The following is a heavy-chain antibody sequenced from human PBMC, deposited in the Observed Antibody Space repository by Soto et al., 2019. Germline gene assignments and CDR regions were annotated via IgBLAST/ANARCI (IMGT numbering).Heavy chain of an antibody. CDR1: GDSITSGVHY. Sequence: SETLSLTCTVSGDSITSGVHYWSWIRQLPGKGLEWIGYIFYSGPTYYNPSLKSRLTISVDPSKNQFSLKLSSVTAADTAVYYCAIGAYCSSTTCHHLDYWGQGTLVTVSS. V-gene: IGHV4-31*03. CDR2: IFYSGPT. J-gene: IGHJ4*02. CDR3: AIGAYCSSTTCHHLDY. D-gene: IGHD2-2*01.